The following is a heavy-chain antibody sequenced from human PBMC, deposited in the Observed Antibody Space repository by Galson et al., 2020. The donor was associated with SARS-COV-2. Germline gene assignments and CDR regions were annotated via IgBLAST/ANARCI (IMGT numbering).Heavy chain of an antibody. D-gene: IGHD3-3*01. CDR2: IYPGDSDT. V-gene: IGHV5-51*01. J-gene: IGHJ5*02. Sequence: KVSCKGSGYSFTSYWIGWVRQMPGKGLEWMGIIYPGDSDTRYSPSFQGQVTISADKSISTAYLQWSSLKASDTAMYYCARLSADYDFWSGLNWFDPWGQGTLVTVSS. CDR3: ARLSADYDFWSGLNWFDP. CDR1: GYSFTSYW.